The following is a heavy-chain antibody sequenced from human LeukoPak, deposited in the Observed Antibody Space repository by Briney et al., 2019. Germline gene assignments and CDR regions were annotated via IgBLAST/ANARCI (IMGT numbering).Heavy chain of an antibody. V-gene: IGHV3-66*01. CDR1: GFTVSSNY. Sequence: GGSLRLSCAASGFTVSSNYMSRVRQAPGKGLEWVSVIYSGGSTYYADSVKGRFTISRDNSKNTLYLQMNSLRAEDTAVYYCASALGTHYDILTGYLDQDYWGQGTLVTVSS. CDR3: ASALGTHYDILTGYLDQDY. J-gene: IGHJ4*02. D-gene: IGHD3-9*01. CDR2: IYSGGST.